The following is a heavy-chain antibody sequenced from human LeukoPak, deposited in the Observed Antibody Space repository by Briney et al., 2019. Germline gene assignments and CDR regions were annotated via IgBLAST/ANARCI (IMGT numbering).Heavy chain of an antibody. CDR1: GFTFSSYA. Sequence: GGSLRLSCAASGFTFSSYAMSWVRQAPGKGLEWVSAISGSGGNTYYADSVKGRFTISRDNSKNTLYLQMNSLRAEDTAVYYCAKPFRRGYSYGLGFDYWGQGTLVTVSS. V-gene: IGHV3-23*01. CDR2: ISGSGGNT. D-gene: IGHD5-18*01. J-gene: IGHJ4*02. CDR3: AKPFRRGYSYGLGFDY.